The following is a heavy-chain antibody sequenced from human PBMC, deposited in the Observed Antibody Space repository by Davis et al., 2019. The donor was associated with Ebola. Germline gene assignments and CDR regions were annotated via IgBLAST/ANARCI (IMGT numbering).Heavy chain of an antibody. Sequence: GGSLRLSCKDSGNSFTSHWIGWVRQLPGKGLEWMGIIYTGDSDTRYSPSFRGQVTISVDKSINTAYLRWSSLKASDTAVYFCARGEDNRGWTSGWWFDSWGQGTRVTVST. J-gene: IGHJ5*01. D-gene: IGHD6-19*01. CDR1: GNSFTSHW. V-gene: IGHV5-51*01. CDR2: IYTGDSDT. CDR3: ARGEDNRGWTSGWWFDS.